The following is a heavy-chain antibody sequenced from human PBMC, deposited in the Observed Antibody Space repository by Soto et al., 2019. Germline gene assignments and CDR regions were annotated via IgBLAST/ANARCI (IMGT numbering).Heavy chain of an antibody. J-gene: IGHJ6*03. D-gene: IGHD2-2*01. CDR2: ISSDGSDT. CDR1: GFTFSSYW. Sequence: GGSLRLSCAASGFTFSSYWMHWVRQAPEKGLVWVSRISSDGSDTSYADSVKGRFTISRDNAKKTLYLQMNSLRAEDTAVYYCATLFPPTPEYQYYYLDVWGKGTTVTVSS. CDR3: ATLFPPTPEYQYYYLDV. V-gene: IGHV3-74*01.